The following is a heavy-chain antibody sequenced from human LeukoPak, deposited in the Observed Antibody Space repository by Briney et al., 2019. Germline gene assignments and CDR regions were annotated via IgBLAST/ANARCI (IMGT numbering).Heavy chain of an antibody. V-gene: IGHV1-69*04. CDR3: AKARSSGWSLSSDY. CDR2: IIPILGIA. CDR1: GGTFSSYA. J-gene: IGHJ4*02. Sequence: ASVKVSCKASGGTFSSYAISWVRQAPGQGLEWMGRIIPILGIANYAQKFQGRVTITADKSTSTAYMELSSLRSEDTAVYYCAKARSSGWSLSSDYWGQGTLVTVSS. D-gene: IGHD6-19*01.